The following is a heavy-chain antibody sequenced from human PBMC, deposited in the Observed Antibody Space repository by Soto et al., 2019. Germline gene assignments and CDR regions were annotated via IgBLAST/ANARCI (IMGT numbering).Heavy chain of an antibody. D-gene: IGHD4-17*01. Sequence: QVQLVQSGAEVKKPGASVKVSCKASGYTFTSYAMHWVRQAPGQRLEWMGWINAGNGNTKYSQKFQGRVTITRDTSARTAYMELGSLRSEDTAVYYCARDDGDYAVDYWGQGTLVTVSS. CDR1: GYTFTSYA. CDR3: ARDDGDYAVDY. V-gene: IGHV1-3*01. CDR2: INAGNGNT. J-gene: IGHJ4*02.